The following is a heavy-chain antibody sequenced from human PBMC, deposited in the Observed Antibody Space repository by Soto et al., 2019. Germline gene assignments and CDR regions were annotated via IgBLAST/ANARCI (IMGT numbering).Heavy chain of an antibody. D-gene: IGHD3-10*01. Sequence: ASVKVSCKASGYTFTSYYMHWVRQAPGQGLEWMGIINPSGGSTSYAQKFQGRVTMTRDTSTSTVYMELSSLRSEDTAVYYCARVRLWFGVAYYFDYWGQGTLVTVSS. J-gene: IGHJ4*02. CDR2: INPSGGST. V-gene: IGHV1-46*01. CDR3: ARVRLWFGVAYYFDY. CDR1: GYTFTSYY.